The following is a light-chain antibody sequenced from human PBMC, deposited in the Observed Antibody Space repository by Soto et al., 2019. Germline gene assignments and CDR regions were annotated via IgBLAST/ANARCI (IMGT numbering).Light chain of an antibody. V-gene: IGKV3-20*01. CDR2: GTS. J-gene: IGKJ1*01. CDR3: QQYGGSPRT. CDR1: ESVSSSY. Sequence: EIVLTQSPGTLSLSPGERATLSCRASESVSSSYLAWYQQKPGQAPRLLIYGTSTSATGIPDRFSGSGSGTDVTLTLSRLEPEDSAVYYCQQYGGSPRTFGQGTKVEIK.